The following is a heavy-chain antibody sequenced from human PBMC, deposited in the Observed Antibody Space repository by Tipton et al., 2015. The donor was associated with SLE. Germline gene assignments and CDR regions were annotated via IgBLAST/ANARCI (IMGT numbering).Heavy chain of an antibody. D-gene: IGHD3-3*01. J-gene: IGHJ6*03. CDR3: ARGRRFVARTGYYMDV. Sequence: GLVKPSDTLSLTCAVSGYSISNSNWWGWIRQPAGKGLEWLGRIYTNGVTNYNPSLKSRVTISIDTSKTHFSLNLTSVTAADTAVYYCARGRRFVARTGYYMDVWGKGTTVTVSS. V-gene: IGHV4-28*03. CDR2: IYTNGVT. CDR1: GYSISNSNW.